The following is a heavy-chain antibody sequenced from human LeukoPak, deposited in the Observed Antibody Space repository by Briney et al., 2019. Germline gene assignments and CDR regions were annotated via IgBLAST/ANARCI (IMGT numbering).Heavy chain of an antibody. J-gene: IGHJ5*02. CDR3: AGSGSYYDLPNWFDP. CDR2: IYYSGST. CDR1: GGSISSYY. D-gene: IGHD1-26*01. Sequence: PSETLSLTCTVSGGSISSYYWSWIRQPPGKGLEWIGYIYYSGSTNYNPSLKSRVTISVDTPKNQFSLKLSSVTAADTAVYYCAGSGSYYDLPNWFDPWGQGTLVTVSS. V-gene: IGHV4-59*01.